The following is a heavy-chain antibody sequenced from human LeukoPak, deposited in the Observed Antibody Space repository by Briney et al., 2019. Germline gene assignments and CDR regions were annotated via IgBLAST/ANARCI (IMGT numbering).Heavy chain of an antibody. Sequence: PGGSLRLSCAASGFTFSSYSMNWVRQAPGKGLEWVSYISSTSSYIYYADSVKSRFTISRDNAKNSLYLQMNSLRAEDTAVYYCARSSGWYHRGPDYYYYYMDVWGKGTTVTVS. V-gene: IGHV3-21*05. CDR1: GFTFSSYS. D-gene: IGHD6-19*01. CDR3: ARSSGWYHRGPDYYYYYMDV. J-gene: IGHJ6*03. CDR2: ISSTSSYI.